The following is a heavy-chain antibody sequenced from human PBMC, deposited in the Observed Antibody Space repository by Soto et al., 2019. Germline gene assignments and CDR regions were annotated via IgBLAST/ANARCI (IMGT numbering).Heavy chain of an antibody. Sequence: EVQLLESGGGLVQPGGSLRLSCAASGFTFSSYAMSWVRQAPGKGLEWVSVISGSGGSTYYADSVKGRFTIARDNSKNTLYQQMNSLRAEDTAVYYCAKRGAGHDFDYWGQGTLVTVSS. J-gene: IGHJ4*02. V-gene: IGHV3-23*01. CDR1: GFTFSSYA. D-gene: IGHD6-19*01. CDR2: ISGSGGST. CDR3: AKRGAGHDFDY.